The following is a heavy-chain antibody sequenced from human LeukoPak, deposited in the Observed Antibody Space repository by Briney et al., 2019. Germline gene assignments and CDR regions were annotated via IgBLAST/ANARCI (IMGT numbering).Heavy chain of an antibody. D-gene: IGHD3-3*02. J-gene: IGHJ3*02. Sequence: SETLSLTCAVYGGSFSGYYWSWIRQPPGKGLEWIGEINHSGSTNYNPSLKSRVTISVDTSKNQFSLKLSPVTAADTAVYYCARRAPFLEWLPCGAFDIWGQGTMVTVSS. CDR1: GGSFSGYY. CDR2: INHSGST. V-gene: IGHV4-34*01. CDR3: ARRAPFLEWLPCGAFDI.